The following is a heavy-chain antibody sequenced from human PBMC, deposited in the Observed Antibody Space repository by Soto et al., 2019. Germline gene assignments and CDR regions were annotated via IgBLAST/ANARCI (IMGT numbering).Heavy chain of an antibody. CDR1: GFTFSSYA. D-gene: IGHD4-4*01. CDR2: ISGSGGST. V-gene: IGHV3-23*01. Sequence: EVQLLESGGGLVQPGGSLRLSCAASGFTFSSYAMSWVRQAPGKGLEWVSAISGSGGSTYYADSVKGRFTLSRDNSKNTLYLQMNSLRAEDTAVYYCSNIHYYCYYMDVWGKGTTVTVSS. CDR3: SNIHYYCYYMDV. J-gene: IGHJ6*03.